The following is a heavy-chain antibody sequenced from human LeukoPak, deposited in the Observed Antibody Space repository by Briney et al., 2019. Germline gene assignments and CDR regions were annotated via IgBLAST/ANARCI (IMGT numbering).Heavy chain of an antibody. V-gene: IGHV3-23*01. J-gene: IGHJ4*02. CDR3: AKSGYSTNWYRYFDY. CDR2: ISGSGGTT. D-gene: IGHD6-13*01. CDR1: GFTFSSYA. Sequence: GGSLRLSCAASGFTFSSYAMSWVRQAPGKGLEWVSTISGSGGTTYYADSVKGRFTISRDNSKNTLYLQMNSLRAEDTAVYYCAKSGYSTNWYRYFDYWGQRTLVTVSS.